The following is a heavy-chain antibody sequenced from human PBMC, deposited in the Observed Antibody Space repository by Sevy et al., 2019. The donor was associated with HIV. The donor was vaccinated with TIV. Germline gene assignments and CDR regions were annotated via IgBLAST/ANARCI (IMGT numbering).Heavy chain of an antibody. CDR1: GGSISSYY. V-gene: IGHV4-4*07. D-gene: IGHD3-22*01. CDR2: IYTSGST. J-gene: IGHJ6*02. Sequence: SETLSLTCTVSGGSISSYYWSWIRQPAGKGLEWIGRIYTSGSTNYNPSLKSRVTMSVDTSKNQFSLKLSSVTAADTAVYYWAREGLEYYYDSSGYPHDYYYYGMDVWGQGTTVTVSS. CDR3: AREGLEYYYDSSGYPHDYYYYGMDV.